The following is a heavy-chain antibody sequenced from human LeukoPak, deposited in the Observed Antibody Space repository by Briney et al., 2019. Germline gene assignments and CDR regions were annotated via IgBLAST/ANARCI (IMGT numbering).Heavy chain of an antibody. CDR1: GYTFTGYY. CDR3: ASRGRIAARPRSAAFDI. D-gene: IGHD6-6*01. V-gene: IGHV1-69*06. CDR2: IIPIFGTA. Sequence: ASVKVSCKASGYTFTGYYMHWVRQAPGQGLEWMGGIIPIFGTANYAQKFRGRVTITADKSTSTAYMELSSLRSEDTAVYYCASRGRIAARPRSAAFDIWGQGTMVTVSS. J-gene: IGHJ3*02.